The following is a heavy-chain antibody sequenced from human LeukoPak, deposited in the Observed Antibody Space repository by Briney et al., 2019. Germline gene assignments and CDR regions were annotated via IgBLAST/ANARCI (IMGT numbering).Heavy chain of an antibody. CDR1: GDSVSSDSYY. J-gene: IGHJ4*02. V-gene: IGHV4-61*03. Sequence: SETLSLTCTVSGDSVSSDSYYWSWIRQPPGKGLEWIAYIYYSGTTKYNPSLKSRVTIAVDTSKNHFSLKLSSVTAADTAVYYCARDSRGYYDSSGYFDYWGQGALVTVSS. D-gene: IGHD3-22*01. CDR2: IYYSGTT. CDR3: ARDSRGYYDSSGYFDY.